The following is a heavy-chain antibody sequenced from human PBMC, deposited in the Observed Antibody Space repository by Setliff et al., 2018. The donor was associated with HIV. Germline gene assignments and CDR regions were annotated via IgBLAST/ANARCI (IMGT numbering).Heavy chain of an antibody. D-gene: IGHD3-16*02. V-gene: IGHV1-8*02. CDR3: ARDRYYRNYFES. CDR1: GYSFTNLG. Sequence: GASVKVSCKASGYSFTNLGLNWVRQAPGQGLEWMGWMNPSGDFTDYAQKFHDRVIMTRDTSTGTIFMELSSLTSEDTAIYYCARDRYYRNYFESWGQGTPVTVSS. J-gene: IGHJ4*02. CDR2: MNPSGDFT.